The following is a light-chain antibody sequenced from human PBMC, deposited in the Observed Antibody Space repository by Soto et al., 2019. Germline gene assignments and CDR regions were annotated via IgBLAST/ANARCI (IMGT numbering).Light chain of an antibody. CDR3: HQYERYPRT. CDR2: KAS. V-gene: IGKV1-5*03. Sequence: DSQMTQYPSTLSASVGDRVTITCRASQSISSWLDWYQQKPGKAPKLLISKASTLQSGVPHGFRESGSGTDFILTISSLEPDDFATYHCHQYERYPRTFGGGTRVEIK. CDR1: QSISSW. J-gene: IGKJ4*01.